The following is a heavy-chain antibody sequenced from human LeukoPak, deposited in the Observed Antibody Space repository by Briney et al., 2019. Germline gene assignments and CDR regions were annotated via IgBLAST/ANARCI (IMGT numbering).Heavy chain of an antibody. V-gene: IGHV4-34*01. J-gene: IGHJ5*02. CDR2: INHSGST. CDR3: ARNAYSSSSGGWFDP. D-gene: IGHD6-6*01. Sequence: SETLSLTCAVYGGSFSGYYWSWIRQPPGKGLEWIGEINHSGSTNYNPSLKSRVTISVDTSKNQFSLKLSSVTAADTAVYYCARNAYSSSSGGWFDPWGQGTLVTVSS. CDR1: GGSFSGYY.